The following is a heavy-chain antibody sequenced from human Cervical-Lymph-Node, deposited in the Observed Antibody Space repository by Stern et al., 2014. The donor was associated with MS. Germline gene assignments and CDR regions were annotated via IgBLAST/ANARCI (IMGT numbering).Heavy chain of an antibody. CDR2: IIPMFGIA. J-gene: IGHJ4*02. D-gene: IGHD3-16*02. V-gene: IGHV1-69*01. CDR3: ARATSDYIWGSYRYLDY. CDR1: GGTFSSYT. Sequence: QVQLVQSGAEVKKPGSSVKGSCKASGGTFSSYTIGWVRPAPGQGLEWMGGIIPMFGIANYAEKFQGRVTITADESTSTAYMDLSTLRSEDTAVYYCARATSDYIWGSYRYLDYWGQGTQVTVSS.